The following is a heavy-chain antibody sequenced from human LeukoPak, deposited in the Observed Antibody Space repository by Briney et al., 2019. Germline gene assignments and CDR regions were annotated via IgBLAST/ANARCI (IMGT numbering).Heavy chain of an antibody. V-gene: IGHV4-34*01. J-gene: IGHJ4*02. CDR1: GGSFSGYY. Sequence: SETLSLTCAVYGGSFSGYYWSWIRQPPGKGLEWIGEINHSGSTNYNPSLKSRVTISVDTSKNQFSLKLSSLTAADTAVYYCARGAWTVAINFWGQGTLVTVSS. CDR2: INHSGST. CDR3: ARGAWTVAINF. D-gene: IGHD3-22*01.